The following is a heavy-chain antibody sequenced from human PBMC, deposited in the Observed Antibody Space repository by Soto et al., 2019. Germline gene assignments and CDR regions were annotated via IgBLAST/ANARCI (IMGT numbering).Heavy chain of an antibody. Sequence: EVQLVESGRNLVQPGGYLRLSCAASGFVFNTFWMSWVRQAPGKGLEWVASIRQDGSEQFYVDSVKGRFTISRDNAKNSLSLPMNSLRAEDTAVYYCARASFYGDFYLDHWGRGTRVTVSS. J-gene: IGHJ4*02. CDR1: GFVFNTFW. V-gene: IGHV3-7*01. CDR2: IRQDGSEQ. D-gene: IGHD4-17*01. CDR3: ARASFYGDFYLDH.